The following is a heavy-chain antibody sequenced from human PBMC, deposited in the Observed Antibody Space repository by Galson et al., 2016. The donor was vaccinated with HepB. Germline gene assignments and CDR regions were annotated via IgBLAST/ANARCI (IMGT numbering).Heavy chain of an antibody. V-gene: IGHV3-30-3*01. J-gene: IGHJ4*02. Sequence: SLRLSCAASGFTFSNYAMNWVRQAPGKGLEWVAVITYDGTQKYYADSVKGRFSISRDNSKNTVYMQMDSLRAEDTVGYYWVRNCGSSCYSGIDDWGQGTLVTVSS. CDR1: GFTFSNYA. CDR2: ITYDGTQK. D-gene: IGHD3-22*01. CDR3: VRNCGSSCYSGIDD.